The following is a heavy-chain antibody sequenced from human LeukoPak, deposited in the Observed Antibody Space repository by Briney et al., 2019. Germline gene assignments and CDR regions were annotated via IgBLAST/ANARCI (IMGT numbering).Heavy chain of an antibody. CDR1: GGSISSSSYY. V-gene: IGHV4-39*01. CDR3: ARVRGYLATIKTPRYNWFDP. CDR2: IYYSGST. D-gene: IGHD5-24*01. J-gene: IGHJ5*02. Sequence: PSETLSLTCTVSGGSISSSSYYWGWIRQPPGKGLEWIGSIYYSGSTYYNPSLKSRVTISVDTSKNQFSLKLSSVTAADTAVYYCARVRGYLATIKTPRYNWFDPWGQGTLVTVSS.